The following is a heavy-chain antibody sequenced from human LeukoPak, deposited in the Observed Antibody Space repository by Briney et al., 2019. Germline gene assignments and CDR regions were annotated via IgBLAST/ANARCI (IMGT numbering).Heavy chain of an antibody. V-gene: IGHV3-30*02. CDR1: GFTFSSYG. CDR3: ARDFGGSYGVEVDY. Sequence: QPGGSLRLSCAASGFTFSSYGMHWVRQAPGKGLEWVAFIRYDGNNKYYADSVKGRFTISRDNSKNTLYLQMNSLRAEDTAVYYCARDFGGSYGVEVDYWGQGTLVTVSS. D-gene: IGHD1-26*01. J-gene: IGHJ4*02. CDR2: IRYDGNNK.